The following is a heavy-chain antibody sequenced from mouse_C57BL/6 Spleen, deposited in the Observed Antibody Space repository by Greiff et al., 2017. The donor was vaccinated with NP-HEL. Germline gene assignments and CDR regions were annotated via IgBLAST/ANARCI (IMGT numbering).Heavy chain of an antibody. J-gene: IGHJ1*03. Sequence: VQLKQSGPELVKPGDSVKISCKASGYSFTGYFMNWVMQSHGKSLEWIGRINPYNGDTFYNQKFKGKATLTVDKSSSTAHMELRSLTSEDSAVYYCARSYDYDEYFDVWGTGTTVTVSS. CDR1: GYSFTGYF. CDR3: ARSYDYDEYFDV. CDR2: INPYNGDT. V-gene: IGHV1-20*01. D-gene: IGHD2-4*01.